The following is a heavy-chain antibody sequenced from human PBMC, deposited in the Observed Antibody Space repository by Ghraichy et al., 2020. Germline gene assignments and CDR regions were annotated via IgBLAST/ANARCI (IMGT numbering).Heavy chain of an antibody. V-gene: IGHV4-4*02. J-gene: IGHJ4*02. CDR2: MEHSGGT. Sequence: SETLSLTCAVSGASISDNWWSWVRQPPGKGLEWIGEMEHSGGTNYNPSLKSRITISVDTSMNQFSLRLSSVTAADTAMYYCARAATYNLDYWGQGTLVTVSS. D-gene: IGHD5-24*01. CDR1: GASISDNW. CDR3: ARAATYNLDY.